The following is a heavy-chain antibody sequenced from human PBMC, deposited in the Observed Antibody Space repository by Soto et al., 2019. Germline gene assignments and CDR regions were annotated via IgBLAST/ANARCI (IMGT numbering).Heavy chain of an antibody. D-gene: IGHD3-22*01. J-gene: IGHJ3*02. CDR1: GGSITRYN. Sequence: SQTLSLTCTVSGGSITRYNWSWIRPPAGKGLEWIGSIYTSGSTNYNPSLKSRVTMSVDTSRNQFSLKLSSVTAADTAVYYCARAHYYYDSSGIHDAFDICGLGTMVTVS. CDR3: ARAHYYYDSSGIHDAFDI. CDR2: IYTSGST. V-gene: IGHV4-4*07.